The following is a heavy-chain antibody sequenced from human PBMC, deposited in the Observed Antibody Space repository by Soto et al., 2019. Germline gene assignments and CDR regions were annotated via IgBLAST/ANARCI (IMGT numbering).Heavy chain of an antibody. Sequence: GASVKVSCKASGYTFTSYDINWVRQATGQGLEWMGWMNPNSGNTGYAQKFQGRVTMTRNTSISTAYMELSSLRSEDTAVYYCATGRRRTENWFDPWGQGTLVTSPQ. J-gene: IGHJ5*02. D-gene: IGHD6-25*01. V-gene: IGHV1-8*01. CDR3: ATGRRRTENWFDP. CDR1: GYTFTSYD. CDR2: MNPNSGNT.